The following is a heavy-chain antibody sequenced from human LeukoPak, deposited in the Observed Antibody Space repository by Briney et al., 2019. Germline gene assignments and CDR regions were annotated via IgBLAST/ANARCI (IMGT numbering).Heavy chain of an antibody. V-gene: IGHV1-24*01. J-gene: IGHJ4*02. Sequence: ASVKVSCKVSGYTLTELSMHWVRQAPGKGLEWRGGFDPEDGETFYAQKFQGTVTMTEDTSTDTAYLALSRLGSEDTAVYYCAAGYSSSWSFGDYWGQGTLVTVSS. D-gene: IGHD6-13*01. CDR3: AAGYSSSWSFGDY. CDR2: FDPEDGET. CDR1: GYTLTELS.